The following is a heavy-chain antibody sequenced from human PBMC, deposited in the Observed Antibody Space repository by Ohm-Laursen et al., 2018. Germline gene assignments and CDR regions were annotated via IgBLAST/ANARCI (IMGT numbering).Heavy chain of an antibody. CDR2: IYYSGST. Sequence: GTLSLTCTVSGGSISSYYWSWIRQPPGKGLEWIGYIYYSGSTNYNPSLKSRVTISVDTSKNQFSLKLSSVTAADTAVYYCARGSNYVNHWGQGTLVTVSS. CDR3: ARGSNYVNH. V-gene: IGHV4-59*01. D-gene: IGHD4-11*01. J-gene: IGHJ4*02. CDR1: GGSISSYY.